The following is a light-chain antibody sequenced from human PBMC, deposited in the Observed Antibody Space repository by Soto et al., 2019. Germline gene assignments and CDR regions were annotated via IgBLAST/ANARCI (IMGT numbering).Light chain of an antibody. J-gene: IGKJ5*01. Sequence: DIQMTQSPSSLSASVGDRVTITCRASQSISFYLNWYQQKPGKAHKVLIYAASNLQSGVQSRFNGSGSGTDFTLTIRSLQTEDFATYYCQQSYDTPITFGQGTRLEIK. V-gene: IGKV1-39*01. CDR2: AAS. CDR1: QSISFY. CDR3: QQSYDTPIT.